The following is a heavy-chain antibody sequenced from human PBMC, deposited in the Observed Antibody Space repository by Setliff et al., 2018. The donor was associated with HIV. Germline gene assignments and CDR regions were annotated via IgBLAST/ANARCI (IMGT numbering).Heavy chain of an antibody. CDR3: ARSRAAGFDY. V-gene: IGHV3-21*01. CDR2: ISSSSSYI. Sequence: GGSLRLSCATSGFTFSTYRMNWVRQAPGKGLEWVSSISSSSSYIYYADSLKGRFTISRDNAKNSLYLQMNSLRAEDTAVYYCARSRAAGFDYWGQGTLVNVSS. J-gene: IGHJ4*02. CDR1: GFTFSTYR. D-gene: IGHD6-13*01.